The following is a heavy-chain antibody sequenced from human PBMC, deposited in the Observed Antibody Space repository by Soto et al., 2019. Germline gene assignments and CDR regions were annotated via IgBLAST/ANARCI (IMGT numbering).Heavy chain of an antibody. CDR2: ISGSGGST. CDR1: GFTFSSYA. D-gene: IGHD3-22*01. CDR3: AKNYYESSAYYFFDY. V-gene: IGHV3-23*01. J-gene: IGHJ4*02. Sequence: GGSLRLSCAASGFTFSSYAMSWVRQAPGKGLEWVSGISGSGGSTYYADSVKGQFTISRDNSKNTLYLQMNSLRAEDTAVYYCAKNYYESSAYYFFDYWGKGTLVTVSS.